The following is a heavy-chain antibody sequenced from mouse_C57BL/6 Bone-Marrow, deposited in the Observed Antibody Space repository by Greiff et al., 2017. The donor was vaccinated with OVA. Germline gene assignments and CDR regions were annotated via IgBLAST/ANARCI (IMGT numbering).Heavy chain of an antibody. J-gene: IGHJ2*01. Sequence: VQLQQSGAELARPGASVKLSCKASGYTFTSYCISWVKQSHGQSLEWIGDINPNNGDTYYNQKFKGKATLTVDKSSSTAYMELRSLTSEDSAVYDCSNYSNYEEDYFDYWGQGTTLTVSS. D-gene: IGHD2-5*01. CDR2: INPNNGDT. V-gene: IGHV1-26*01. CDR3: SNYSNYEEDYFDY. CDR1: GYTFTSYC.